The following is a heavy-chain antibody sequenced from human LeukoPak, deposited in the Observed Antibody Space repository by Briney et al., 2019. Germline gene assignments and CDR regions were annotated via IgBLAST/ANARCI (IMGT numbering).Heavy chain of an antibody. CDR1: GFTFSSYS. CDR2: ISSSSSTI. Sequence: GGSLRLSCAASGFTFSSYSMNWVRQAPGKGLEWVSYISSSSSTIYYADSVKGRFTISRDNAKNSLYLQMNSLRAEDTAVCYCASELPYYYLWAFDIWGQGTMVTVSS. V-gene: IGHV3-48*01. J-gene: IGHJ3*02. CDR3: ASELPYYYLWAFDI. D-gene: IGHD3-3*01.